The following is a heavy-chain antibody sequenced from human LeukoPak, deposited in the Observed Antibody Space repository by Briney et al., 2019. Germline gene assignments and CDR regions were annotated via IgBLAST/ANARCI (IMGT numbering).Heavy chain of an antibody. V-gene: IGHV1-2*02. Sequence: ASVKVSCKASGYTFTGYYMHWVRPAPGQGLEWMGWINPNSGGTNYAQKFQGRVTMTRDTSISTAYMELSRLRSDDTAVYYCARGRVVDSSGWFDYWGQGTLVTVSS. CDR1: GYTFTGYY. CDR2: INPNSGGT. D-gene: IGHD6-19*01. CDR3: ARGRVVDSSGWFDY. J-gene: IGHJ4*02.